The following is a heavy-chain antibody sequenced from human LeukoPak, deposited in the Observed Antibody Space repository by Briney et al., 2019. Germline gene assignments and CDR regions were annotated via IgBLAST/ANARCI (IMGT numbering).Heavy chain of an antibody. CDR2: IRGKIYGGTT. Sequence: GGSLRLSCAASGFTFSSYWMSWVRQAPGKGLEWVGFIRGKIYGGTTEYAASVQGRFSLSRDDSKNSAYLQMNSLKTEDTGIYYCTRDWWRLGFEGWDQGTLVTVSS. J-gene: IGHJ4*02. D-gene: IGHD2-21*01. V-gene: IGHV3-49*04. CDR1: GFTFSSYW. CDR3: TRDWWRLGFEG.